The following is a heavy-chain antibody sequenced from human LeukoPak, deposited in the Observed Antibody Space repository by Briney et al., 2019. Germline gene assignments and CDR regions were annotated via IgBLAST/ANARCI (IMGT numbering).Heavy chain of an antibody. CDR2: INSDGSRT. Sequence: GGSLRLSCAASGFTLSSYWMDWVRQAPGKGPVWVSRINSDGSRTGYADSVKGRFTIPRDNAKNTLYLQMSSLRAEDTAVYYCAREGGGSYYYWGQGTLVTVSS. CDR3: AREGGGSYYY. V-gene: IGHV3-74*01. CDR1: GFTLSSYW. D-gene: IGHD1-26*01. J-gene: IGHJ4*02.